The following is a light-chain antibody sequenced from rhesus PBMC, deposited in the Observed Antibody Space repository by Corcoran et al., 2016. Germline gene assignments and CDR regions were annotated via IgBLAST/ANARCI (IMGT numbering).Light chain of an antibody. CDR1: QGINKE. CDR3: LQDYTTPFT. J-gene: IGKJ3*01. V-gene: IGKV1-94*01. Sequence: GDRVTVTCRASQGINKELSWYQQKPGKAPTLLIYAASSLQTGVSSRFSGSGSGTDYIHTISSLQPEDVATYYCLQDYTTPFTFGPGTKLDIK. CDR2: AAS.